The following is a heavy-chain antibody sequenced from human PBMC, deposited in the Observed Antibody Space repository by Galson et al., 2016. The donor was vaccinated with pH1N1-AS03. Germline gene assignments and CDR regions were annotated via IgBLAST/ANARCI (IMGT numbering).Heavy chain of an antibody. V-gene: IGHV3-30*02. J-gene: IGHJ4*02. CDR2: IRYDGINK. D-gene: IGHD6-19*01. CDR3: AKWASGYSSGWYYFDY. Sequence: SLRLSCAASGFGFSEHEMHWVRQAPGKGLEWVAFIRYDGINKYYADSVKGRFTISRDNSKNTLYLQMNSLRAEDTAVYYCAKWASGYSSGWYYFDYWGQGTLVTVSS. CDR1: GFGFSEHE.